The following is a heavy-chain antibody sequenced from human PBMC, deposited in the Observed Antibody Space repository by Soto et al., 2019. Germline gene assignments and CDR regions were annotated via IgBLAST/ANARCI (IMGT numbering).Heavy chain of an antibody. CDR1: GFTFSSYS. CDR2: ISSSSSTI. V-gene: IGHV3-48*02. J-gene: IGHJ4*02. Sequence: EAQLVESGGGLAQPGGSLRLSCAASGFTFSSYSMNWVRQAPGKGLEWVSYISSSSSTIYYADSVKGRFTISRDNAKNSLYLQMNSLRDEDTAVYYCARGLYYYDSRGYWGYWGQGTLVTVSS. D-gene: IGHD3-22*01. CDR3: ARGLYYYDSRGYWGY.